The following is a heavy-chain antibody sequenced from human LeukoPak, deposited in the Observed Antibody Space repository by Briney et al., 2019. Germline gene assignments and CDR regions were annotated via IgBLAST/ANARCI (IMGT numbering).Heavy chain of an antibody. CDR1: GFTFSSYA. Sequence: GSLRLSCAASGFTFSSYAMHWVRQAPGKGLEWVAVISYDGSNKYYADSVKGRFTISRDNSKITLYLQMNSLRAEDTAEYYCAREKDIVAVVAATVPAFDIWGQGTMVTVSS. J-gene: IGHJ3*02. V-gene: IGHV3-30*01. D-gene: IGHD2-15*01. CDR2: ISYDGSNK. CDR3: AREKDIVAVVAATVPAFDI.